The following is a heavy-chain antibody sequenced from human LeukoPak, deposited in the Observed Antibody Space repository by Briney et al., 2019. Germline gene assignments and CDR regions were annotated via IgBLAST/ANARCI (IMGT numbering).Heavy chain of an antibody. Sequence: ASVHVPRKSSGYSLTSYGINWVRQAPGQGLEWMGWISTDNGNKGYAQNLQGRITMTTDTSTSRAYMEVRSLRSDDTAVYDCARAYRYGYGALDYWGQGTRVTVSS. V-gene: IGHV1-18*04. J-gene: IGHJ4*02. CDR3: ARAYRYGYGALDY. CDR1: GYSLTSYG. D-gene: IGHD5-18*01. CDR2: ISTDNGNK.